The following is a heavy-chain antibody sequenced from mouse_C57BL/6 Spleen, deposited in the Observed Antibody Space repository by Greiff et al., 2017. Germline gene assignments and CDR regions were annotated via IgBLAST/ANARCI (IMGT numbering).Heavy chain of an antibody. CDR3: TEDDY. CDR2: IRLKSENYAT. CDR1: GFTFSNYW. J-gene: IGHJ2*01. Sequence: EVQVVESGGGLVQPGGSMKLSCVASGFTFSNYWMNWVRQSPEKGLEWVAQIRLKSENYATHYAESVKGRFTNSREDSKSRVYLRTYNVRAEDTGSYYCTEDDYWGQGTTLTVSS. V-gene: IGHV6-3*01.